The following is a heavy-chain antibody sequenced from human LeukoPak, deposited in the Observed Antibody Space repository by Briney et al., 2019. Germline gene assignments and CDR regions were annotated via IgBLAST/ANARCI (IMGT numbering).Heavy chain of an antibody. J-gene: IGHJ3*02. Sequence: GGSLRLSCTTSGVTFSDYAMHWVRQAPGKGLEWVSGISWNSGSIGYADSVKGRFTISRDNAKNSLYLQMNSLRAEDMALYYCAKAVRPPVAGSSAFDIWGQGTMVTVSS. CDR2: ISWNSGSI. CDR3: AKAVRPPVAGSSAFDI. D-gene: IGHD6-19*01. CDR1: GVTFSDYA. V-gene: IGHV3-9*03.